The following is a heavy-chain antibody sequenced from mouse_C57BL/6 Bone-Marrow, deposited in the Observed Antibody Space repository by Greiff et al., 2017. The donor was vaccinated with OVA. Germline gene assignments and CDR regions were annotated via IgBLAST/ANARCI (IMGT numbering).Heavy chain of an antibody. J-gene: IGHJ4*01. Sequence: EVKLVESGGDLVKPGGSLKLSCAASGFTFSSYGMSWVRQTPDKRLEWVATISSGGSYTYYPDSVKGRFTISRDNAKHTLYLQMSSLKSEDTAMYYCARQTLFYYVPPMDYWGQGTSVTVSS. CDR2: ISSGGSYT. V-gene: IGHV5-6*01. D-gene: IGHD2-1*01. CDR1: GFTFSSYG. CDR3: ARQTLFYYVPPMDY.